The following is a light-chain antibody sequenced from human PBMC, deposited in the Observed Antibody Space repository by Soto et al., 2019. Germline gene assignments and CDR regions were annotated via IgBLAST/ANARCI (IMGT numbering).Light chain of an antibody. V-gene: IGKV2-28*01. CDR1: QSLLHSNAYNY. CDR3: MQALQTPRT. Sequence: DIVMTQSPLSLPVTPGEPASISCRSSQSLLHSNAYNYLDWYLQKPGQSPQLLIYLGSNRASGVPDRFSGSGSGTDFTLKISRVEDEDVGVYYCMQALQTPRTFGQGTKLEIK. CDR2: LGS. J-gene: IGKJ2*01.